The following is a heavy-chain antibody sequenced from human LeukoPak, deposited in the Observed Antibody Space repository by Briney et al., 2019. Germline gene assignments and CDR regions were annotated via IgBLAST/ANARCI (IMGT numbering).Heavy chain of an antibody. CDR3: ARRGEAVDPFDY. V-gene: IGHV5-51*01. D-gene: IGHD2-15*01. J-gene: IGHJ4*02. CDR1: GYSFTSYW. Sequence: AGESLKISCKDSGYSFTSYWIGWVRQMPGKGLEWMGIIYPGDSDTRYSPSFQGQVTISADKSINTAYLQWSSLKASDTAIYHCARRGEAVDPFDYWGQGTLVTVSS. CDR2: IYPGDSDT.